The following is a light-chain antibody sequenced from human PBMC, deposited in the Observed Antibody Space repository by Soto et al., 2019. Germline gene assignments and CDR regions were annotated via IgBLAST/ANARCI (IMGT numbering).Light chain of an antibody. CDR3: QQSYI. Sequence: DIQMTQSPSSLSASVGDRVTITCRASQTINTYLNWYQQKPGKAPKLLIYAASSLQSGVPSRFSGSGSGTDFALTISSLQPEDFATYYCQQSYIFGPGTKWIS. J-gene: IGKJ3*01. CDR1: QTINTY. CDR2: AAS. V-gene: IGKV1-39*01.